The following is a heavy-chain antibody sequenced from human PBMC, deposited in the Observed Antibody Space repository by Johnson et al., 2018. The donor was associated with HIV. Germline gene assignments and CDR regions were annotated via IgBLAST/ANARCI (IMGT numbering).Heavy chain of an antibody. Sequence: VQLVESGGGVVRPGGSLKLSCAASGFIFHNYGMAWVRQAPGMGLEWVSGIDWNGGSTFYADSVKGRFTISSDNAKNSVYLQMNSLRAEDTALYYCAKSTQANILRESGPYGAFDIWGQGTMVTVSS. CDR3: AKSTQANILRESGPYGAFDI. CDR2: IDWNGGST. CDR1: GFIFHNYG. D-gene: IGHD3-10*01. V-gene: IGHV3-20*04. J-gene: IGHJ3*02.